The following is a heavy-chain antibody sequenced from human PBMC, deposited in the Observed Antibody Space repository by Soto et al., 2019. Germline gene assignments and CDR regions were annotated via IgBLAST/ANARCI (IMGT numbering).Heavy chain of an antibody. CDR3: ARGDYYYGSGNWFDP. D-gene: IGHD3-10*01. J-gene: IGHJ5*02. Sequence: SETLSLTCTVSGGSISSYYWSWIRQPPGKGLEWIGYIYYSGSTNYNPSLKSRVTISVDTSKNQFSLKLSSVTAADTAVYYCARGDYYYGSGNWFDPWGQGTLVTVSS. CDR1: GGSISSYY. CDR2: IYYSGST. V-gene: IGHV4-59*01.